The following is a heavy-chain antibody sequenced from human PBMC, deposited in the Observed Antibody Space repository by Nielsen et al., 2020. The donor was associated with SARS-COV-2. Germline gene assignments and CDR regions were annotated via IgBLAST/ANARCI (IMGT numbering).Heavy chain of an antibody. J-gene: IGHJ6*02. CDR1: GYTFTDYY. V-gene: IGHV1-2*06. CDR3: ARARATIFGLVMSYGMDV. D-gene: IGHD3/OR15-3a*01. Sequence: ASVKVSCKASGYTFTDYYIHWVRQAPGQGLEWMGRINPYSGGTKYAQKFQGTVTMTSDASISTVYMELTSDDTAVYYCARARATIFGLVMSYGMDVWGQGTTVAVSS. CDR2: INPYSGGT.